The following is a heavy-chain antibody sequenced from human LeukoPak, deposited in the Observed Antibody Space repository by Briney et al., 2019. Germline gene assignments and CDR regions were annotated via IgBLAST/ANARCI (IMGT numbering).Heavy chain of an antibody. D-gene: IGHD3-22*01. Sequence: SETLSLTCTVSGGSTRIYYWSWIRQPPGKGLEWIGYIYYSGSTNYNPSLKSRVTISVDTSKNQFSLKLSSVTAADTAMYYCARSYYYDNSGYPYCYYMDVWGKGTTVTVSS. J-gene: IGHJ6*03. CDR1: GGSTRIYY. CDR3: ARSYYYDNSGYPYCYYMDV. V-gene: IGHV4-59*08. CDR2: IYYSGST.